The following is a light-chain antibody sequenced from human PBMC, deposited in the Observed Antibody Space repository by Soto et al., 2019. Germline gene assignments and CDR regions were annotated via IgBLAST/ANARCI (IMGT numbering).Light chain of an antibody. CDR1: TSNIGNNY. V-gene: IGLV1-51*01. CDR2: DND. J-gene: IGLJ2*01. Sequence: QSALTQPPSVSAAPGQKVTISCSGSTSNIGNNYVSWYQQLPGTAPKLLIYDNDNRPSGIPDRFSGSKSGKSATLGVTGLQTGDEADYYCGTWDSSLSAGVFGAGTKLTVL. CDR3: GTWDSSLSAGV.